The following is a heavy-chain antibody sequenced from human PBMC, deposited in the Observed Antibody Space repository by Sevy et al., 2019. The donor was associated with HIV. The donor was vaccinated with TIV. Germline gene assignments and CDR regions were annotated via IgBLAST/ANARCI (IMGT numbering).Heavy chain of an antibody. V-gene: IGHV3-48*02. Sequence: GGSLRPSCAAPGFTFNTYSLIWVRQTPGKGLEWLSFIGTAAGVTYYADSVKGRFTISRDNAKNSLYLQMNSLRDEDTAVYYCARCPGHYSIDYWGQGTLVTVSS. CDR3: ARCPGHYSIDY. J-gene: IGHJ4*02. CDR2: IGTAAGVT. D-gene: IGHD2-21*01. CDR1: GFTFNTYS.